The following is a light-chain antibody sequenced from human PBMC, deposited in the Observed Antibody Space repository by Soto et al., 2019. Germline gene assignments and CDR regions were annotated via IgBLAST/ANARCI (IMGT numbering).Light chain of an antibody. CDR1: QNVYTY. J-gene: IGKJ1*01. Sequence: EIVLTQSPATLSLSPVDGASISFIASQNVYTYFSWYQQKPGQAPRLLIYGPSSRATGIPDRFSGSGSGTDFTLTINRLEPEDFAVYYCQQYDSSPRKFGQGTKVDIK. CDR2: GPS. V-gene: IGKV3-20*01. CDR3: QQYDSSPRK.